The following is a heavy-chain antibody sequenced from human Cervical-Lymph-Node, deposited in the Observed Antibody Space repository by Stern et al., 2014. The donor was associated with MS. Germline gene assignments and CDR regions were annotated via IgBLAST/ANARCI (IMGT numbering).Heavy chain of an antibody. V-gene: IGHV3-53*04. Sequence: EVPLVESGGGLVQPGTSLRLSCAGSGITASTNYMSWVRQAPGKGLEWVAVIYNSGSAYYGDTVKGRFTISKQSSDHTMFLQMNNLRQDDTAVYYCVSHGYGSPDYWGQGTLVAVSS. J-gene: IGHJ4*02. CDR2: IYNSGSA. CDR3: VSHGYGSPDY. CDR1: GITASTNY. D-gene: IGHD5-24*01.